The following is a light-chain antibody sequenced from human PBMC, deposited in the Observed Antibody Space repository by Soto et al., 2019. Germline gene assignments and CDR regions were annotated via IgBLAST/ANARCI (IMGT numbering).Light chain of an antibody. V-gene: IGKV3-20*01. Sequence: EIVLTQSPGTLSLSPGERATLSCRASQSVTNNYLAWYQQKPGQAPKLLIYGASSRVTGIPDRFSGSGSGTDFTLTISRLEPEDFAVYYCQQYGSSPPRTFGQGTKVEIK. CDR1: QSVTNNY. CDR3: QQYGSSPPRT. J-gene: IGKJ1*01. CDR2: GAS.